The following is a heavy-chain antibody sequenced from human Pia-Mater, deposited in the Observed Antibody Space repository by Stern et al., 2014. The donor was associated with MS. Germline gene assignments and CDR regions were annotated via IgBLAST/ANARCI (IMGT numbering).Heavy chain of an antibody. V-gene: IGHV4-39*02. CDR1: GGSITNRDY. Sequence: QVQLQESGPGLVKPSETLSLTCSVSGGSITNRDYWGWIRQSPGKGLEWIGSVYYSGITYYRPSLKSRATISIDTSKTHFLLKFPSVTATDTAVYFCARGVTAVTNYVPNWCFDLWGRGTLVTISS. CDR2: VYYSGIT. CDR3: ARGVTAVTNYVPNWCFDL. J-gene: IGHJ2*01. D-gene: IGHD4-11*01.